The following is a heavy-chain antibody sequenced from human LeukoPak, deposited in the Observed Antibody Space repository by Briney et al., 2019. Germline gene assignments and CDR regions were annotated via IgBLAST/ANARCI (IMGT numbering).Heavy chain of an antibody. CDR1: SGSIGGYY. CDR2: VSYSGTT. CDR3: ARVHYYGSGLSSYFDH. V-gene: IGHV4-59*01. J-gene: IGHJ4*02. Sequence: SETLSLTCTVSSGSIGGYYWSWIRQSPGKGLDWIGYVSYSGTTKYNPSLESRLTISLDTSKNQLSLKLSSVTAADTAVYYCARVHYYGSGLSSYFDHWGQGTLVTVSS. D-gene: IGHD3-10*01.